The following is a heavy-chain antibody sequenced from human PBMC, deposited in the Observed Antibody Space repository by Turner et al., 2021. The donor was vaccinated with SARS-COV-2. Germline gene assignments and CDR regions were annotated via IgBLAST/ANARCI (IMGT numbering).Heavy chain of an antibody. D-gene: IGHD1-26*01. CDR2: IDFSGTS. V-gene: IGHV4-31*03. CDR1: GGSISSGGYY. J-gene: IGHJ5*02. CDR3: ARVIVGPTWWFDP. Sequence: QVQLQESGPGPVKPSQTLSLTGTVSGGSISSGGYYWSWIRQHPGKGLEWIGYIDFSGTSYYNPSLKSRVTISVDTSKNQFSLKLSSVTAADTAVYYCARVIVGPTWWFDPWGQGTLVTVSS.